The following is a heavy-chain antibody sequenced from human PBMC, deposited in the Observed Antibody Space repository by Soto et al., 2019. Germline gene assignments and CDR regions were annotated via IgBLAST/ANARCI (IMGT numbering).Heavy chain of an antibody. D-gene: IGHD6-19*01. CDR2: IYTSGST. CDR3: ARHTWDSSRWYSYGMDV. J-gene: IGHJ6*02. V-gene: IGHV4-4*07. Sequence: PSETLSLTCTVSGGSISSYYWSWIRQPAGKGLEWIGRIYTSGSTNYNPSLKSRVTMSVDTSKNQFSLKLSSVTAADTAVYYCARHTWDSSRWYSYGMDVWGQGTTVTVSS. CDR1: GGSISSYY.